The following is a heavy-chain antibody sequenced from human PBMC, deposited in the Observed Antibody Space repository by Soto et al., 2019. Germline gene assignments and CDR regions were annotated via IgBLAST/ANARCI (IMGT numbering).Heavy chain of an antibody. J-gene: IGHJ5*02. CDR1: GFSLNSNGVA. V-gene: IGHV2-5*02. D-gene: IGHD3-10*01. Sequence: QITLKESGPTLVKPTQTLTLTCTFSGFSLNSNGVAVGWIRQPPGKALEWLALIFWDDNKRYSPSLNNRLTITNDASRNQVVLTVTNMDPVDTATYYCAHSYRSGNYYGWFDAWGQGILVTVSS. CDR2: IFWDDNK. CDR3: AHSYRSGNYYGWFDA.